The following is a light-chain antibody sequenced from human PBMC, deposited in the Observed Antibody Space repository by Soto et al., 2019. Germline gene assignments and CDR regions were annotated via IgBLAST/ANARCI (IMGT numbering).Light chain of an antibody. CDR3: QQRSNWPLT. CDR1: QSVRSY. V-gene: IGKV3-11*01. Sequence: EIVLTQSPATLSLSPGERATLSCRASQSVRSYLAWYQQKPGQAPRLLIYDASNRATGIPARFSGNGSGTDFTLTISSLEPEDFAVYYCQQRSNWPLTFGGGTKVEIK. CDR2: DAS. J-gene: IGKJ4*01.